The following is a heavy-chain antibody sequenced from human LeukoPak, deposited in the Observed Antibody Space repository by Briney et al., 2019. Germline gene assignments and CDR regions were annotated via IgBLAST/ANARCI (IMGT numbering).Heavy chain of an antibody. D-gene: IGHD4-11*01. CDR3: ARDVHGNYGSGWFDP. CDR1: GGTFSSYT. J-gene: IGHJ5*02. Sequence: SVKVSCKASGGTFSSYTISWVRQAPGQGLEWLGGIMPLFGTAGYAQKFQGRVTITKDESTRTVYLELTSLTSDDTAVYYCARDVHGNYGSGWFDPWGQGTLVSVSS. CDR2: IMPLFGTA. V-gene: IGHV1-69*05.